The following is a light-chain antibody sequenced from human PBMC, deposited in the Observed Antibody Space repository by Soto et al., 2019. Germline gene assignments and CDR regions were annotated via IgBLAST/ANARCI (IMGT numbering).Light chain of an antibody. CDR3: QQYDTSPRT. V-gene: IGKV3-20*01. CDR1: QSLGSGY. J-gene: IGKJ1*01. CDR2: AAS. Sequence: EIVLTQSAGAVSLSPGDRATLSCRASQSLGSGYLAWYQQKPGQAPRILIYAASTRATGIPDRFSGSGSGTDFSLTISRLEPEDFAVYYCQQYDTSPRTFGQGTKVDIK.